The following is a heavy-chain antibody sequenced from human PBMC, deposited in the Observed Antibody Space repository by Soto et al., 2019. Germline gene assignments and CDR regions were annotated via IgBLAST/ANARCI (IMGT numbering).Heavy chain of an antibody. CDR3: AKKVTIYAVDPADY. J-gene: IGHJ4*02. CDR2: MSGSGDDA. Sequence: GSLRLSCAASGFTFSNYGMSWVRQAPGKGLEWVSVMSGSGDDAYYADSVKGRFTISRDNSKNMLYLQMNSLRAEDTAVYFCAKKVTIYAVDPADYWGQGTQVTVSS. V-gene: IGHV3-23*01. CDR1: GFTFSNYG. D-gene: IGHD3-3*01.